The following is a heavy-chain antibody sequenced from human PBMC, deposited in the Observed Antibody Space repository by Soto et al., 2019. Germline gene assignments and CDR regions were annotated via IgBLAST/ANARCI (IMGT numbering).Heavy chain of an antibody. CDR2: IYYSGSS. J-gene: IGHJ5*02. V-gene: IGHV4-61*01. Sequence: QVHLQESGPGLLKPSETLTLTCTVSGGSLNNGNYYWSWLRQPPGKALEWIGHIYYSGSSSYNPSLRSRVIMSIEMSKSQFSLRLTSVTAADTAVYCCARDPGVGLSARWFDPWGQGALITVAS. CDR3: ARDPGVGLSARWFDP. CDR1: GGSLNNGNYY. D-gene: IGHD2-8*01.